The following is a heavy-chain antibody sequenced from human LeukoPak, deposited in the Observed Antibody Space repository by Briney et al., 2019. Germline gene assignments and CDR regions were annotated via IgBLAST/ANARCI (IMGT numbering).Heavy chain of an antibody. CDR3: ARVSSGSYYY. CDR1: GFTLSNYG. CDR2: ISYDGSNT. D-gene: IGHD3-10*01. V-gene: IGHV3-30*03. J-gene: IGHJ4*02. Sequence: GGSLRLSCAASGFTLSNYGMHWVRQAPGKGLEWVAVISYDGSNTYYADSVKGRFTISRDNAKNSLYLQMNSLRAEDTAVYYCARVSSGSYYYWGQGTLVTVSS.